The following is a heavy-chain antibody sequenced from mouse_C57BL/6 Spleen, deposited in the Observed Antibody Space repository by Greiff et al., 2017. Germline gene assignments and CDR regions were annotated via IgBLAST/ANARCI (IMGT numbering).Heavy chain of an antibody. D-gene: IGHD1-1*01. V-gene: IGHV1-82*01. CDR3: AATTVLSNYFDY. CDR2: IYPGDGDT. CDR1: GYAFSSSW. J-gene: IGHJ2*01. Sequence: SGPELVKPGASVKISCKASGYAFSSSWMNWVKQRPGKGLEWIGRIYPGDGDTNYNGKFKGKATLTADKSSSTAYMQLSSLTSEDSAVYFCAATTVLSNYFDYWGQGTTLTVSS.